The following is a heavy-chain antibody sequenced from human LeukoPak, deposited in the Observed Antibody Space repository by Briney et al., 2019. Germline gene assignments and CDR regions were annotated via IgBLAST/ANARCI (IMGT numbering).Heavy chain of an antibody. CDR1: GFSFSKND. V-gene: IGHV3-13*01. J-gene: IGHJ6*02. Sequence: GGSLRLSCAASGFSFSKNDMHWVRQRTGKGLEWVSGIGTAGDTNYPGSVKGRFAISRETAKNSLYLQMSSLRAEDTAVYYCAGRTSWYYGFDVWGQGTTVTVSS. CDR3: AGRTSWYYGFDV. CDR2: IGTAGDT.